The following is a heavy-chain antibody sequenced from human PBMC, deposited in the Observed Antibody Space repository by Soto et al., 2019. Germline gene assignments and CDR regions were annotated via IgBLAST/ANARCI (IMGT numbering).Heavy chain of an antibody. D-gene: IGHD3-3*02. CDR1: GYTFLDFY. CDR2: INPSGGGT. CDR3: ARDKPFSAGY. J-gene: IGHJ4*02. V-gene: IGHV1-46*01. Sequence: QVQLVQCGTEVKKPGVSLKVSCKASGYTFLDFYIHWVRQAPGQGLEWMGFINPSGGGTTYAQQFQGRLTMTRDTSTSTVYMELISLRSEDTAMYYCARDKPFSAGYWGQGTLVT.